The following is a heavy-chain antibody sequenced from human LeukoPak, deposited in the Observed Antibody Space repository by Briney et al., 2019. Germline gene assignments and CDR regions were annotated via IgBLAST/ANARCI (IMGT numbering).Heavy chain of an antibody. V-gene: IGHV4-30-2*01. CDR1: GDSISSGGYY. CDR3: ARFHDYGGDDAFDI. D-gene: IGHD4-23*01. Sequence: SETLSLTCTASGDSISSGGYYWSWIRQPPGKGLEWIGYIYYSGSTYYNPSLKSRVTISVDRSKNQFSLKLSSVTAADTAVFYCARFHDYGGDDAFDIWGQGTMVTVSS. J-gene: IGHJ3*02. CDR2: IYYSGST.